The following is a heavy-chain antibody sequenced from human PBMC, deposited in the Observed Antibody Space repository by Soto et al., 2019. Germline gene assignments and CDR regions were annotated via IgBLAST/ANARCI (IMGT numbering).Heavy chain of an antibody. CDR2: ITWDGGRA. J-gene: IGHJ6*02. CDR1: GFIFADYT. V-gene: IGHV3-43*01. D-gene: IGHD5-18*01. Sequence: GGSLRLSCAASGFIFADYTMHWVRQAPGKGLEWVSLITWDGGRAYYADSVKGRFTVSRDNSKNSLYLQMNSLRTEDTASYYCTKDDRVDTAMVTGYYYHFGMDVWGPGTTVTVS. CDR3: TKDDRVDTAMVTGYYYHFGMDV.